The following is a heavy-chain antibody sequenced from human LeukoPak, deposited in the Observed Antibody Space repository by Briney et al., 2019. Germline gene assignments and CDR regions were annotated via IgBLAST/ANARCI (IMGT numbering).Heavy chain of an antibody. V-gene: IGHV4-59*01. J-gene: IGHJ3*02. CDR1: RGSISPNY. CDR3: ARLLDYDSSGYPDTLDI. D-gene: IGHD3-22*01. Sequence: TSETLSLTCTVSRGSISPNYWTWIRQPPGKGLEWIGYIYYIGSTNYNPSLKSRVTISLDTSRNQFSLRLSSVTAADTAVYYCARLLDYDSSGYPDTLDIWGQGTMVTVSS. CDR2: IYYIGST.